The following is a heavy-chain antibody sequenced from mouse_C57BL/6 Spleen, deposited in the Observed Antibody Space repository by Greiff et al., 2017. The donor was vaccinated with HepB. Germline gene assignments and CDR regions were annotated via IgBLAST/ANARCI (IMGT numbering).Heavy chain of an antibody. J-gene: IGHJ2*01. Sequence: EVQLQQSGPVLVKPGASVKMSCKASGYTFTDYYMNWVKQSHGKSLEWIGVINPYNGGTSYNQKFKGKATLTVDKSSSTAYMELNSLTSEDSAVYYCAREDWEEGYWGQGTTLTVSS. CDR2: INPYNGGT. CDR3: AREDWEEGY. D-gene: IGHD4-1*01. CDR1: GYTFTDYY. V-gene: IGHV1-19*01.